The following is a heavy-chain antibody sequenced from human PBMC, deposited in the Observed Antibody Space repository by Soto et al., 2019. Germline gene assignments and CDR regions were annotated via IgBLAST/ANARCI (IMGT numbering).Heavy chain of an antibody. CDR3: ARGRGFGDYNYYYGMDV. CDR2: MNPSGRNT. V-gene: IGHV1-8*01. Sequence: ASVKVSCKASGLAFPIDDIIWVRQTIGQGLEFMGWMNPSGRNTGYAQKFQGRATFTWNTPTSTAYMDLSGLSSVTAADTAVYYCARGRGFGDYNYYYGMDVWGKGTTVTVSS. D-gene: IGHD3-10*01. CDR1: GLAFPIDD. J-gene: IGHJ6*04.